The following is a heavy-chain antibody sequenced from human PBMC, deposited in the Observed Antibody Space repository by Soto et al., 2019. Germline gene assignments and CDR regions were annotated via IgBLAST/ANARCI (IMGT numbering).Heavy chain of an antibody. CDR3: ARVDWSARRSLQRSLYYLHY. Sequence: GASVKVSCKASGYTFTSYDIKWVRQATGQGLEWMGWMNPNSGNTGYAQKFQGRVTMTRNTSISTAYMELSSLRSEDTAVYYCARVDWSARRSLQRSLYYLHYWGQGSLVTVSS. D-gene: IGHD2-8*01. V-gene: IGHV1-8*01. J-gene: IGHJ4*02. CDR1: GYTFTSYD. CDR2: MNPNSGNT.